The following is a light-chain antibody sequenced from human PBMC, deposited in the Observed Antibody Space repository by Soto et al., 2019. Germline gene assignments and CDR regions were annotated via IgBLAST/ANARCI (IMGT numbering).Light chain of an antibody. V-gene: IGKV3-20*01. CDR1: QSVSSN. CDR3: QQYGNSSWT. J-gene: IGKJ1*01. Sequence: EIVLTQSPGTLSLSPGERATLSCRASQSVSSNLAWYQQKPGQAPRLLIYGASTRATGIPARFSGSGSGTDFTLTISRLEPEDFAVYFCQQYGNSSWTFGQGTKVDIK. CDR2: GAS.